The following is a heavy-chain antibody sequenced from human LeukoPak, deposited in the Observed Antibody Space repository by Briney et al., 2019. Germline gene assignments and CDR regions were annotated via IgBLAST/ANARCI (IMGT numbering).Heavy chain of an antibody. CDR2: IYSGGST. V-gene: IGHV3-66*01. Sequence: GGSLRLSCAASGFTVSSNYMSWVRQAPGKGLEWVSVIYSGGSTYYADSVKGRFTISRDDSKNTLYLQMNSLRAEDTAVYYCAKDLTFGSYWTYYFDYWGQGTLVTVSS. CDR1: GFTVSSNY. CDR3: AKDLTFGSYWTYYFDY. D-gene: IGHD1-26*01. J-gene: IGHJ4*02.